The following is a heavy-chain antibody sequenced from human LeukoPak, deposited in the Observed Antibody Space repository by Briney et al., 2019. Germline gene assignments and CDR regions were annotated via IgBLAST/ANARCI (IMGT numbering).Heavy chain of an antibody. Sequence: SETLSLTCTVSGGSISSYYWSWIRQPPGKGLEWIGYIYYSGSTNYNPSLKSRVTISVDTSKNQFSLKLSSVTAADTAVYYRARGYGDYYYYYGMDVWGQGTTVTVSS. CDR3: ARGYGDYYYYYGMDV. CDR2: IYYSGST. J-gene: IGHJ6*02. D-gene: IGHD4-17*01. V-gene: IGHV4-59*01. CDR1: GGSISSYY.